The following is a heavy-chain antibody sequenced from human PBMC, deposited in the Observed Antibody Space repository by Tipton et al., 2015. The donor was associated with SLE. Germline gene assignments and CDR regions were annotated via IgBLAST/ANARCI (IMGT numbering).Heavy chain of an antibody. CDR2: ISDSGNT. Sequence: TLSLTCIVSGDSMKNGDYYWSWIRQPPGKGLEWIGDISDSGNTNYNPSLKSRLTMSIDTSKNQFFLKLRSVTAADTAVYYCARGKWLPLDPWGQGALVIVSS. V-gene: IGHV4-30-4*01. J-gene: IGHJ5*02. D-gene: IGHD3-22*01. CDR3: ARGKWLPLDP. CDR1: GDSMKNGDYY.